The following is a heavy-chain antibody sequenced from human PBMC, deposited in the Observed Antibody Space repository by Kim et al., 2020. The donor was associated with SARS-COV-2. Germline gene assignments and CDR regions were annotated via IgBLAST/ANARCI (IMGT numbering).Heavy chain of an antibody. V-gene: IGHV1-46*01. Sequence: ASVKVSCKASGYTFTSYYMHWVRQAPGQGLEWMGIINPSGGSTSYAQKFQGRVTMTRDTSTSTVYMELSSLRSEDTAVYYCARDQVDIVATIYPYFDYWGQGTLVTVSS. J-gene: IGHJ4*02. D-gene: IGHD5-12*01. CDR2: INPSGGST. CDR3: ARDQVDIVATIYPYFDY. CDR1: GYTFTSYY.